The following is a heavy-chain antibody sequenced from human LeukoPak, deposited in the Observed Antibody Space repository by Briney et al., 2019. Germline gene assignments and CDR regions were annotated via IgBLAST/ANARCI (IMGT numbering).Heavy chain of an antibody. V-gene: IGHV3-23*01. CDR2: ISGSGGST. J-gene: IGHJ4*02. CDR3: AKLSGDYVQGLFDY. CDR1: GLTFSSYA. Sequence: GGSLRLSCAASGLTFSSYAMSWVRQAPGKGLEWVSAISGSGGSTYYADSVKGRFTISRDNSKNTLYLQMNSLRAEDTAVYYCAKLSGDYVQGLFDYWGQGTLVTVSS. D-gene: IGHD4-17*01.